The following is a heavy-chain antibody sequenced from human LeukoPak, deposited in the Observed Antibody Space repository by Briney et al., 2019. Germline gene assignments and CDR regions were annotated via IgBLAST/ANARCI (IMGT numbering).Heavy chain of an antibody. CDR3: AREISVDWNYDQQIFDY. Sequence: GGSLRLSCAASGFTFSSYSMNWVRQAPGKGLEWVSSISSSSTYIYYADSVKGRFTISRDNAKNSLYLQMNSLRAEDTAVYYCAREISVDWNYDQQIFDYWGQGTLVTVSS. D-gene: IGHD1-7*01. V-gene: IGHV3-21*01. CDR1: GFTFSSYS. CDR2: ISSSSTYI. J-gene: IGHJ4*02.